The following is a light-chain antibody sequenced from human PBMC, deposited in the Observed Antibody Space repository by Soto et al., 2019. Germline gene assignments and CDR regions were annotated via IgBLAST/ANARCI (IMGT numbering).Light chain of an antibody. CDR2: GAS. V-gene: IGKV3-15*01. J-gene: IGKJ1*01. CDR3: QQYGSLSWT. Sequence: EIVMTQSPATLSVSAGERATLSCRASQSVSSNLAWYQQKPGQAPRLLIYGASTRATGIPARFSGSGSGTDFTLTISRLEPEDFAVYYCQQYGSLSWTFGQGTKVDI. CDR1: QSVSSN.